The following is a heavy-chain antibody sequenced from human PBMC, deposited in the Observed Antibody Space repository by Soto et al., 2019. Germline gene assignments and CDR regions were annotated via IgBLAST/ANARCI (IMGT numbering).Heavy chain of an antibody. CDR1: GFTFSSYA. Sequence: GGSLRLSCAASGFTFSSYAMSWVRQAPGKGLEWVSAISGSGGSTYYADSVRGRFTISRDNPKNTLYLQMNSLSAEDTAVYYCAKDGDFWSGYFEYWGQGTLVTVPS. D-gene: IGHD3-3*01. CDR3: AKDGDFWSGYFEY. J-gene: IGHJ4*02. CDR2: ISGSGGST. V-gene: IGHV3-23*01.